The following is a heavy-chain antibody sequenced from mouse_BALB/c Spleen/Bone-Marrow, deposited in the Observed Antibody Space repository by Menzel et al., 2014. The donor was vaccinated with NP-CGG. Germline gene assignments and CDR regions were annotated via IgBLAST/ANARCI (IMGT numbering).Heavy chain of an antibody. CDR1: GFTFSDYY. J-gene: IGHJ4*01. D-gene: IGHD2-13*01. Sequence: EVQLQEPGGGLVKPGGSLKLSCAASGFTFSDYYMFWVRQTPEKRLEWVATIREGVSYAYYPDRVKGRFTISRDNARNNLFLQMSSLKSEDTAMYYCVRAPPYDFYAMDYWGQGTSVTVSS. CDR3: VRAPPYDFYAMDY. CDR2: IREGVSYA. V-gene: IGHV5-4*02.